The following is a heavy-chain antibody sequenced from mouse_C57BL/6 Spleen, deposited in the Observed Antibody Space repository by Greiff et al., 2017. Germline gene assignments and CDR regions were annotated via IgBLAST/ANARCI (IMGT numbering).Heavy chain of an antibody. D-gene: IGHD1-1*01. CDR1: GFSLTSYG. V-gene: IGHV2-2*01. J-gene: IGHJ4*01. Sequence: QVQLQESGPGLVQPSQSLSITCTVSGFSLTSYGVHWVRQSPGKGLEWLGVIWSGGSTDYNAAFISRLSISKDNSKSQVFFKMNSLQADDTAIYYCARNGIYYYGSSYVDAMDYWGQGTSVTVSS. CDR3: ARNGIYYYGSSYVDAMDY. CDR2: IWSGGST.